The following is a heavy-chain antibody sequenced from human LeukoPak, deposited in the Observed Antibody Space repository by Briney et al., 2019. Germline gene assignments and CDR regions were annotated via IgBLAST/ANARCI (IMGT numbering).Heavy chain of an antibody. CDR3: ARDEVAYSGGFYYYYYMDV. CDR1: GFTFSSNY. J-gene: IGHJ6*03. V-gene: IGHV3-53*01. CDR2: IYSGGST. Sequence: GGSLILSCASSGFTFSSNYMSWVRQAPGKGLEWVSVIYSGGSTYYADSVKGRFTISRDNSKNTLYLQMNSLRAEDTAVYYCARDEVAYSGGFYYYYYMDVWGKGTTVTVSS. D-gene: IGHD4-23*01.